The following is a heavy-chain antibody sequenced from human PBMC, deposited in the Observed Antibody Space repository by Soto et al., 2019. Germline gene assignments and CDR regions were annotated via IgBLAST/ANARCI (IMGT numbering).Heavy chain of an antibody. CDR2: ISYDGSNK. J-gene: IGHJ4*02. Sequence: VQLVESGGGVVQPGRSLRLSCAASGFTFSSYGMHWVRQAPGKGLEWVAVISYDGSNKYYADSVKGRFTISRDNSKNTLYLQMNSLRAEDTAVYYCAKSSGYDYSYFDYWGQGTQVTVSS. CDR1: GFTFSSYG. CDR3: AKSSGYDYSYFDY. D-gene: IGHD5-12*01. V-gene: IGHV3-30*18.